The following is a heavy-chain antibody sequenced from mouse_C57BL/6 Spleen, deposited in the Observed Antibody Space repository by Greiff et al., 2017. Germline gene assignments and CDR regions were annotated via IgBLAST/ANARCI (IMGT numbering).Heavy chain of an antibody. CDR1: GFTFSSYA. Sequence: EVHLVESGEGLVKPGGSLKLSCAASGFTFSSYAMSWVRQTPEKRLEWVAYISSGGDYIYYADTVKGRFTISRDNARNTLYLQMSSLKSEDTAMYYCTRESNSWFAYWGQGTLVTVSA. CDR2: ISSGGDYI. D-gene: IGHD2-5*01. V-gene: IGHV5-9-1*02. J-gene: IGHJ3*01. CDR3: TRESNSWFAY.